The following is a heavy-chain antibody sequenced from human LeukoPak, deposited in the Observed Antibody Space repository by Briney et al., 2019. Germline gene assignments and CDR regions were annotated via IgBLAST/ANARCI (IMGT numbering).Heavy chain of an antibody. D-gene: IGHD3-10*01. CDR2: IIPIFGTG. Sequence: GSSVKVSCKASGGNFDTYAISWVRQAPGQGLEWMGGIIPIFGTGNYAQKFQGRVTITADESTSTAYMELSSLRSEDTAVYYCARRWFGELGGWFDLWGQGTLVSVSS. J-gene: IGHJ5*02. CDR3: ARRWFGELGGWFDL. V-gene: IGHV1-69*01. CDR1: GGNFDTYA.